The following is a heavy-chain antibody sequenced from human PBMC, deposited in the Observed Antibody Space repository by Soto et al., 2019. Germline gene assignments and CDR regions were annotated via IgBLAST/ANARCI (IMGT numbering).Heavy chain of an antibody. D-gene: IGHD3-10*01. Sequence: QVQLQESGPGLVKPSETLSLTCTVSGGSISSYYWSWIRQPPGKGLEWIGYIYYSGSTNYNPSLKSRVTISVDTSKNQFSLKLSSVTAADTAVYYCARQGVGYYGSGAFGHYYYYMDVWGKGTTVTVSS. V-gene: IGHV4-59*08. J-gene: IGHJ6*03. CDR1: GGSISSYY. CDR3: ARQGVGYYGSGAFGHYYYYMDV. CDR2: IYYSGST.